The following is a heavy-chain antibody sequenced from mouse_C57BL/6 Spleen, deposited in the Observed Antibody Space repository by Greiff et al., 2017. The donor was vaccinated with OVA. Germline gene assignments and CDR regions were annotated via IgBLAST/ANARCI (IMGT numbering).Heavy chain of an antibody. J-gene: IGHJ2*01. V-gene: IGHV3-6*01. CDR2: ISYDGSN. CDR3: AREAYYGSSYGY. D-gene: IGHD1-1*01. CDR1: GYSITSGYY. Sequence: EVQLVESGPGLVKPSQSLSLTCSVTGYSITSGYYWNWIRQFPGNKLEWMGYISYDGSNNYNPSLKNRISITRDTSKNQFFLKLNSVTTEDTATYYCAREAYYGSSYGYWGQGTTLTVSS.